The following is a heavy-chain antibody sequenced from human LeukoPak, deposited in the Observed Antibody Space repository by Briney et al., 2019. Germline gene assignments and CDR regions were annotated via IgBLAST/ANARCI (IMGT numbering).Heavy chain of an antibody. D-gene: IGHD2-15*01. CDR1: GFTFDDYA. J-gene: IGHJ3*02. V-gene: IGHV3-9*03. CDR3: ASQKLGYCSGGSCYGDAFDI. Sequence: PGRSLRLSCAASGFTFDDYAMHWVRQAPGKGLEQVSGISWNSGSIGYADSVKGRFTISRDNAKNSLYLQMNSLRAEDMALYYCASQKLGYCSGGSCYGDAFDIWGQGTMVTVSS. CDR2: ISWNSGSI.